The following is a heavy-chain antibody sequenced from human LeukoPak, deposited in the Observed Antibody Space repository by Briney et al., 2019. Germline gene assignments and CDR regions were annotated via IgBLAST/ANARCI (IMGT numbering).Heavy chain of an antibody. CDR1: GFTFSTYN. CDR3: ARDFLTGYFDY. CDR2: ISSSGSTK. J-gene: IGHJ4*02. D-gene: IGHD3-9*01. V-gene: IGHV3-48*02. Sequence: GRSLRLSCAASGFTFSTYNMNWVRQAPGKGLEWVSYISSSGSTKYYADSVKGRFTISRDNVKNSLFLQMNSLSDEDTAVYYCARDFLTGYFDYWGQGTLVTVSS.